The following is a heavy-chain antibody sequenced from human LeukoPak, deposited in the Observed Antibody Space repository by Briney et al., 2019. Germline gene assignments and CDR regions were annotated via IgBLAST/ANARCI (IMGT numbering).Heavy chain of an antibody. CDR1: GFTFSNAW. CDR3: TTGGYCSGGSCYATPLPGY. J-gene: IGHJ4*02. Sequence: GGSLRLSCAASGFTFSNAWMSWVRQAPGKGLEWVGRIKSKTDGGITDYAAPVKGRFTISRDDSKNTLYLQMNSLKTEDTAVYYCTTGGYCSGGSCYATPLPGYWGQGTLVTVSS. V-gene: IGHV3-15*01. CDR2: IKSKTDGGIT. D-gene: IGHD2-15*01.